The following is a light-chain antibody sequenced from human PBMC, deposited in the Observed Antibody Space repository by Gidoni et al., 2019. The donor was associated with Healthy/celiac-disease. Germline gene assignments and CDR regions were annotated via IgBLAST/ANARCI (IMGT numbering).Light chain of an antibody. V-gene: IGKV3-15*01. CDR1: QSVSSN. CDR3: QQYNNWPPIT. J-gene: IGKJ5*01. Sequence: EIVMTQSPATLSVSPGERATLSCRASQSVSSNLAWYQQKPGQAPTLLIYGASTRATGTPARFSGSGSGTEFTLTLRSLQSEDFSVYYCQQYNNWPPITFGQGTRLEIK. CDR2: GAS.